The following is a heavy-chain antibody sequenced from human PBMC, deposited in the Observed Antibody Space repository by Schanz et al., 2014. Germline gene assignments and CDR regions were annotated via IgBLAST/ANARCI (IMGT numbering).Heavy chain of an antibody. CDR1: AYTFTGYY. Sequence: QVQLVQSGAEVKEPGASVKVSCKASAYTFTGYYLHWVRQAPGQGLEWVGWIDPNGGATNHAQMLQGRVTMTRDTSISTAYMELSRLRSDDTAVYYCARGLVRYFAYWGQGTLVTVSS. D-gene: IGHD2-8*02. J-gene: IGHJ4*02. CDR2: IDPNGGAT. CDR3: ARGLVRYFAY. V-gene: IGHV1-2*02.